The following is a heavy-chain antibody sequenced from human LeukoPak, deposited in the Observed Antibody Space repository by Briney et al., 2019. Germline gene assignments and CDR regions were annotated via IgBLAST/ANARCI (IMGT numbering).Heavy chain of an antibody. V-gene: IGHV4-39*01. J-gene: IGHJ4*02. Sequence: SETLSLTCTVSGGSISSTSYSWGWIRQPPGKGLEWIGRIHYSGSTYYNPSLKSRHTISVDTSKNQFSLKLSSVTAADTAVYYCASLIVGATNFDCWGQGTLVTVSS. D-gene: IGHD1-26*01. CDR3: ASLIVGATNFDC. CDR1: GGSISSTSYS. CDR2: IHYSGST.